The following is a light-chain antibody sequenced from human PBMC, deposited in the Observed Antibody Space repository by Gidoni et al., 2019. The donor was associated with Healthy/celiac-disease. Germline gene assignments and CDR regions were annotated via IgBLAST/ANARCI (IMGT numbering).Light chain of an antibody. V-gene: IGKV1-5*01. CDR2: DAS. Sequence: DIQMTQSPSTLYASVGDRVTITCRASQSISSWLAWYQQKPGKAPKLLIYDASSLESGVPSRFSGSGSETEFTLTISSLQPDDFATYYCQQYNSYLWTFGQGTKAEIK. J-gene: IGKJ1*01. CDR3: QQYNSYLWT. CDR1: QSISSW.